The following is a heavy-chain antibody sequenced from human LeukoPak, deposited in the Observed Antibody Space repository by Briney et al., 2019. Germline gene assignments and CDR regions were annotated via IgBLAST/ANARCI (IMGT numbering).Heavy chain of an antibody. V-gene: IGHV3-7*01. CDR2: IKQDGSEK. Sequence: GGSLRLSCAASGFTFSSYWMSWVRLAPGKGLEWVANIKQDGSEKYYVDSVKGRFTISRDNAKNSLYLQMNSLRAEDTAVYYCARVGPYYYGSGSISADFDYWGQGTLVTVSS. CDR1: GFTFSSYW. J-gene: IGHJ4*02. CDR3: ARVGPYYYGSGSISADFDY. D-gene: IGHD3-10*01.